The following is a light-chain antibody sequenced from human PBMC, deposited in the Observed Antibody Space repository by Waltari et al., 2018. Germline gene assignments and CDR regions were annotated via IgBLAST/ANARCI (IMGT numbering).Light chain of an antibody. V-gene: IGKV1-39*01. CDR3: QQSYSTPPVT. Sequence: DIQMTQSPSSLSASVGDRVTITCRASQSINFYLNWYQQKPGKAPKLLLYAASSLQSGVPSRFSGSGSGTDFTLTISSLEPEDFATYYCQQSYSTPPVTFGGGTKVEIK. CDR1: QSINFY. CDR2: AAS. J-gene: IGKJ4*01.